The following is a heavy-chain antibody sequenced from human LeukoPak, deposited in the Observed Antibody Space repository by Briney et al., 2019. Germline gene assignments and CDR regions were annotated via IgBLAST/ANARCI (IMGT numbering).Heavy chain of an antibody. V-gene: IGHV1-69*04. Sequence: SVKVSCKASGATFSSYAISWVRQAPGQGLGWMGRIIPILGIANYAQKFQGRVTITADKSTSTAYMELSSLRSEDTAVYHCARDSAVAARPFYAFDIWGQGTMVTVSS. D-gene: IGHD6-6*01. CDR3: ARDSAVAARPFYAFDI. CDR1: GATFSSYA. CDR2: IIPILGIA. J-gene: IGHJ3*02.